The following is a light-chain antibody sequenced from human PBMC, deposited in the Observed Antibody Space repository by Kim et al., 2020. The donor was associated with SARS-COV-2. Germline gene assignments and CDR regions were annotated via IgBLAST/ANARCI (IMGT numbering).Light chain of an antibody. CDR3: NSRDRNDFHWV. CDR1: SLRTHF. V-gene: IGLV3-19*01. Sequence: SSELTRDPAVSVALGQTVRITCQGDSLRTHFASWYQQKPGQAPVLVIYGENNRPSGIPDRFSGSSSGNTASLTISGAQAEAEADYHCNSRDRNDFHWVFGGGTQLTVL. J-gene: IGLJ3*02. CDR2: GEN.